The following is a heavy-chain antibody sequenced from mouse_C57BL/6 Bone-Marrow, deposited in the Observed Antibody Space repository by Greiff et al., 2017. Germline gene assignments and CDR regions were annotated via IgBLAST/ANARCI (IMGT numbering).Heavy chain of an antibody. D-gene: IGHD4-1*01. V-gene: IGHV5-17*01. CDR2: ISSGSSTI. CDR3: ARGDWDGYFDV. CDR1: GFTFSDYG. J-gene: IGHJ1*03. Sequence: EVMLVESGGGLVKPGGSLKLSCAASGFTFSDYGMHWVRQAPEKGLEWVAYISSGSSTIYYADTVKGRFTISRDNAKNTLFRQMTSLRSADTAMYYCARGDWDGYFDVWGTGPTVTVSS.